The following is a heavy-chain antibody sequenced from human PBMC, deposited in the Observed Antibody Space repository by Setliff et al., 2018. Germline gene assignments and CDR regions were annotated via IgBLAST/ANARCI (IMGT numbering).Heavy chain of an antibody. CDR3: AKDRIYGDYVTD. CDR2: ISAYNGNT. Sequence: ASVKVSCKASGYTFTSYGISWVRQAPGQGLEWMGWISAYNGNTNYAQKLQGRVTMTTDTSTSTAYMELRSLRSEDTAAYYCAKDRIYGDYVTDWGQGTLVTVSS. J-gene: IGHJ4*02. CDR1: GYTFTSYG. V-gene: IGHV1-18*01. D-gene: IGHD4-17*01.